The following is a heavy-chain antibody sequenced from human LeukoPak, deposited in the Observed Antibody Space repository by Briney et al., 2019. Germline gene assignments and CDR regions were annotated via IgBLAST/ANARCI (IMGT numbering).Heavy chain of an antibody. D-gene: IGHD5-24*01. V-gene: IGHV3-7*01. CDR2: INEDGSDK. CDR1: GFTFSNYR. J-gene: IGHJ4*02. Sequence: GGSLRLSCAASGFTFSNYRMSWVRQAPGKGLEWVADINEDGSDKYYADSVKGRFTISRDNAKNSQYLQMNSLRAEDTAVYYCARDTGYNSFDYWGQGTLVTVSS. CDR3: ARDTGYNSFDY.